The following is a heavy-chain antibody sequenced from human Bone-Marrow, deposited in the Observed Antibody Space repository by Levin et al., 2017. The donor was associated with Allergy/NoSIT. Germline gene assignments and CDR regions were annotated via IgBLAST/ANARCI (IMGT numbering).Heavy chain of an antibody. CDR2: IFIGGTT. J-gene: IGHJ4*02. CDR3: ARDGDSGSYYATGY. V-gene: IGHV3-53*01. Sequence: GGSLRLSCAASDFSVSTTYMRWVRQAPGKGLEWVSVIFIGGTTYYADSVRCRFTISRDNSKNTLYLQMHSLRAEDTAVYYCARDGDSGSYYATGYWGQGTLVTVSS. CDR1: DFSVSTTY. D-gene: IGHD1-26*01.